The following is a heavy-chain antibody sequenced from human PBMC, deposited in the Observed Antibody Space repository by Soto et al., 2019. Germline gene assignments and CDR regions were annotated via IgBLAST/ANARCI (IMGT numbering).Heavy chain of an antibody. CDR3: AKNRYSSSWYYFEY. CDR2: ISGSGGTT. V-gene: IGHV3-23*01. CDR1: GFTFSSYA. D-gene: IGHD6-13*01. Sequence: EVQLLESGGGLVQPGGSLRLSCAASGFTFSSYAMSWVRQAPGTGLEWVSAISGSGGTTYYADSVKGRLTISRDNSKNTLYLQMNSLRDEDTAVYYCAKNRYSSSWYYFEYWGQGTLVTASP. J-gene: IGHJ4*02.